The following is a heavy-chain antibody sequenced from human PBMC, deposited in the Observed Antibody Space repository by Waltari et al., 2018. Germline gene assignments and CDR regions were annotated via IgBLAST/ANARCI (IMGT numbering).Heavy chain of an antibody. CDR2: ISYSGAT. CDR3: ATYIGASIGTAAFDV. J-gene: IGHJ3*01. D-gene: IGHD3-16*01. Sequence: QLHLQESGPGLVKPSDTLSVTCTVSGGPITSNRHYWGWIRQPPGKGLEGTATISYSGATYNNPSLKSRVTISVDTSKNQFSLKLSSVTAADTAVYYCATYIGASIGTAAFDVWGQGTMVTVSS. V-gene: IGHV4-39*01. CDR1: GGPITSNRHY.